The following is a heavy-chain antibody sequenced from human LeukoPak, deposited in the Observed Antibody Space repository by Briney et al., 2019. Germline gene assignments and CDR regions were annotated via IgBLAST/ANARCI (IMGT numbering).Heavy chain of an antibody. CDR2: IYNSGST. D-gene: IGHD3-10*01. CDR1: TGSISSYY. J-gene: IGHJ5*02. CDR3: ARDSGTTGEVKFDP. V-gene: IGHV4-4*07. Sequence: PSETLSLTCSDSTGSISSYYWSWIPQPAGKGLEWIGRIYNSGSTTYNPSLKSRVTMSVDTSKNQFSLKLSSVTAADTAVYYCARDSGTTGEVKFDPWGQGTLVTVSS.